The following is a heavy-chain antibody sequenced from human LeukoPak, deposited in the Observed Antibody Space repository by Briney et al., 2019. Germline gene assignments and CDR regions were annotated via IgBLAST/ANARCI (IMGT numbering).Heavy chain of an antibody. CDR2: IYHTGET. J-gene: IGHJ4*02. CDR3: ARGGGSSSWSPIDY. CDR1: GFSITTGYF. D-gene: IGHD6-13*01. V-gene: IGHV4-38-2*01. Sequence: LETLSLTCAVSGFSITTGYFWGWIRQPPGKGLDWIGGIYHTGETHYNPSLKSQVTISVDTSKNEFSLKVNSVTAADTAVYYCARGGGSSSWSPIDYWGQGTLVTVSS.